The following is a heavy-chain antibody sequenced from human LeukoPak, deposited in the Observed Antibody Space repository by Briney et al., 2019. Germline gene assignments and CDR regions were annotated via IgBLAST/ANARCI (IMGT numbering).Heavy chain of an antibody. Sequence: PGRSLSLSCAASGFTFSSYGMHWVRQAPGKGLEWVAVISYDGSNKYYADSVKGRFTISRDNSKNTLYLQMNSLRAEDTAVYYCAKSDSPWYFDYWGQGTLVTVSS. D-gene: IGHD3-22*01. J-gene: IGHJ4*02. CDR1: GFTFSSYG. CDR2: ISYDGSNK. CDR3: AKSDSPWYFDY. V-gene: IGHV3-30*18.